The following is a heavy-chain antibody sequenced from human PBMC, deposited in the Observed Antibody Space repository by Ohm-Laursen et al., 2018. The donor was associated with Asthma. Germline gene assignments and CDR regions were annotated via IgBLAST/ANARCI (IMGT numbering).Heavy chain of an antibody. CDR2: IWYDGSNK. D-gene: IGHD7-27*01. CDR3: ASDTGPESYYGMDV. CDR1: GFIFSNYG. J-gene: IGHJ6*02. Sequence: SLRLSCAASGFIFSNYGMHWVRQAPGKGLEWVAVIWYDGSNKYYADSVKGRFTISRDNSKNTLYLQMNSLRAEDTAVYYCASDTGPESYYGMDVWGQGTTVTVSS. V-gene: IGHV3-33*01.